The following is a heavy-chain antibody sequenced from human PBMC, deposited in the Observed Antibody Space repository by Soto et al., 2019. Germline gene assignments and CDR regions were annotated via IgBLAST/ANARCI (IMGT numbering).Heavy chain of an antibody. CDR1: GFTFSSYC. CDR2: ISYDGSNK. Sequence: GGSLRLSCAASGFTFSSYCMHWVRQAPGKRPAWVAVISYDGSNKYYADSVKGRFTISRDNSKNTLYLQMNSLRAEDTAVYYCAKAMVRGVMVGAFDIWGQGTMVTVSS. J-gene: IGHJ3*02. V-gene: IGHV3-30*18. CDR3: AKAMVRGVMVGAFDI. D-gene: IGHD3-10*01.